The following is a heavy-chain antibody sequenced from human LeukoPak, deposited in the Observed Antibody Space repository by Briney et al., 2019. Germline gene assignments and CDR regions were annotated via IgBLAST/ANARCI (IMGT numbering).Heavy chain of an antibody. CDR3: ARDRPQWGVVGATLYDAFDI. CDR1: GGSISSGSYY. J-gene: IGHJ3*02. CDR2: IYTSGST. Sequence: TLSLTCTVPGGSISSGSYYWSWIRQPAGKGLEWIGRIYTSGSTNYNPSLKSRVTISVDTSKNQFSLKLSSVTAADTAVYYCARDRPQWGVVGATLYDAFDIWGQGTMVTVSS. V-gene: IGHV4-61*02. D-gene: IGHD1-26*01.